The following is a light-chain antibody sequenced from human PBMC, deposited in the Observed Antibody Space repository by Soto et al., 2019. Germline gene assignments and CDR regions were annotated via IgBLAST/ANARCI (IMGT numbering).Light chain of an antibody. Sequence: EIVMTQSPATLSVSPGDRATLSCRASQGVSKNLAGYQQKPGQAPRLLVYGASSRATGIPARLSGSGSGTEFTLTISSLQSEDFAVYYCQQYSTWPYTFGRGTKLEIK. CDR1: QGVSKN. CDR2: GAS. V-gene: IGKV3-15*01. J-gene: IGKJ2*01. CDR3: QQYSTWPYT.